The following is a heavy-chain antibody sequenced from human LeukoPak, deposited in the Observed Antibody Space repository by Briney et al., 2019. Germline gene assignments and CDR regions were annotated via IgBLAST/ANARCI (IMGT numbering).Heavy chain of an antibody. Sequence: SGGSLRLSCAASGFTFSSYSMNWVRQAPGKGLEWVSSISSSSSYIYYADSVKGRFTISRDNAKNTLYLQMNSLRAEDTAVYYCANTAAGTSFDYWGQGTLVTVSS. CDR2: ISSSSSYI. CDR1: GFTFSSYS. V-gene: IGHV3-21*01. CDR3: ANTAAGTSFDY. D-gene: IGHD6-13*01. J-gene: IGHJ4*02.